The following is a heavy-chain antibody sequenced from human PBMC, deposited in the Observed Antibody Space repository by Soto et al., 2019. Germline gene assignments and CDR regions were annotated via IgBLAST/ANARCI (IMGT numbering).Heavy chain of an antibody. D-gene: IGHD2-2*01. Sequence: PSETLSLTCTVSGGSISSSSYYWGWIRHPPGKGLEWIGSIYYSGSTYYNPSLKSRVTISVDTSKNQSSLKLSSVTAADTAVYYCARGWGPAAMGNFRYYYYYGMDVWGQGTTVTVSS. CDR2: IYYSGST. CDR1: GGSISSSSYY. CDR3: ARGWGPAAMGNFRYYYYYGMDV. V-gene: IGHV4-39*01. J-gene: IGHJ6*02.